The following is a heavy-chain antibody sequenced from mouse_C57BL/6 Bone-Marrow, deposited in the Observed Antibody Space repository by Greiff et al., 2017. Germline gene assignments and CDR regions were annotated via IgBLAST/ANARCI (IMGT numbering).Heavy chain of an antibody. D-gene: IGHD3-2*02. CDR1: GYTFTSYW. J-gene: IGHJ2*01. Sequence: QVQLQQPGAELVKPGASVNLSCKASGYTFTSYWMHWVKQRPGRGLEWIGMIHPNSGSTNYNEKFKSKATLTVDKSSSTAYMQLSSLTSEDSAVYYCARSGRNYFDYWGQGTTLTVSS. CDR2: IHPNSGST. CDR3: ARSGRNYFDY. V-gene: IGHV1-64*01.